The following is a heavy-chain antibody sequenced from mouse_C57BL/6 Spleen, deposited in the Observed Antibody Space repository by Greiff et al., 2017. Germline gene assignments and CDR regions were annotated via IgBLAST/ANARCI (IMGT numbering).Heavy chain of an antibody. Sequence: VQLQQSGAELVRPGTSVKVSCKASGYAFTNYLIEWVKQRPGQGLEWIGVINPGSGGTNYNEKFKGKATLTADKSSSTAYMQRSSLTSEDSAVYFCARSEGYLDYWGQGTTLTVSS. CDR1: GYAFTNYL. CDR3: ARSEGYLDY. V-gene: IGHV1-54*01. J-gene: IGHJ2*01. CDR2: INPGSGGT.